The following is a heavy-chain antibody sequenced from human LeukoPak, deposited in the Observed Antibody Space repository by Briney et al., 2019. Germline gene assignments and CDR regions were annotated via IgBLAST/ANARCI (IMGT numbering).Heavy chain of an antibody. Sequence: NPSLESRVTISVDKSKNNFSLRLTSVTAADTAVYYCARASSSAPYKGIGPWGPGILVTVSS. J-gene: IGHJ5*02. V-gene: IGHV4-4*02. CDR3: ARASSSAPYKGIGP. D-gene: IGHD2-2*01.